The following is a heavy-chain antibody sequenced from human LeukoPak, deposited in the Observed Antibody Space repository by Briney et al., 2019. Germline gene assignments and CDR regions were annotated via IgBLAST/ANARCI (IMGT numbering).Heavy chain of an antibody. J-gene: IGHJ4*02. CDR3: ARGRIVYYYDSSGSSPYNYFDY. CDR1: GGSISSSSYY. CDR2: IYYSGST. D-gene: IGHD3-22*01. V-gene: IGHV4-39*01. Sequence: SETLSLTCTVSGGSISSSSYYWGWIRQPPGKGLEWIGSIYYSGSTYYNPSLKSRVTISVDTSKNQFSLKLSSVTAADTAVYYCARGRIVYYYDSSGSSPYNYFDYWGQGTLVTVSS.